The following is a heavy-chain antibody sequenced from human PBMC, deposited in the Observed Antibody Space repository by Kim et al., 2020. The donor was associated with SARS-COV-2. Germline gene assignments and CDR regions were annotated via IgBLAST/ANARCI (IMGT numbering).Heavy chain of an antibody. CDR3: ARPTHYCSGGSCWTGLFDW. V-gene: IGHV3-7*03. D-gene: IGHD2-15*01. J-gene: IGHJ4*02. Sequence: GGSLRLSCAASGFRFSNYWMSWVRQAPGKGLEWVANIKEDGSEKHYVDSVKGRFTISRDNAKTSLYLQMDSLRAEDTAMYYCARPTHYCSGGSCWTGLFDWWGQGTLVTVSS. CDR2: IKEDGSEK. CDR1: GFRFSNYW.